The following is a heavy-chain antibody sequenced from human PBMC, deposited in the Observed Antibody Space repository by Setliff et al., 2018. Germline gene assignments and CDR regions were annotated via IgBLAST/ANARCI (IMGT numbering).Heavy chain of an antibody. V-gene: IGHV4-59*08. J-gene: IGHJ6*03. CDR3: ARAPDSGTYYNLYPYYNDV. Sequence: LSFTCNVSGGSISGYYWSWIRQPPGKGLEWIGNIYSSGSIKYNPSLRSRVTISVDTVKNQFSLRLSSLTAADTAVYYCARAPDSGTYYNLYPYYNDVWGKGTTVTVSS. CDR1: GGSISGYY. D-gene: IGHD1-26*01. CDR2: IYSSGSI.